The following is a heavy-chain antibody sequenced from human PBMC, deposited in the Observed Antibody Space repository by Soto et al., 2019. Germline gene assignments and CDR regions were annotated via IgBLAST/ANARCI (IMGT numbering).Heavy chain of an antibody. CDR2: INPSGGST. CDR3: AREQQLVLSPHFDY. V-gene: IGHV1-46*03. D-gene: IGHD6-13*01. CDR1: VYTITSYW. Sequence: VQLVQSGAEVKKPGASVKVTCKASVYTITSYWMHWVRQTAGQGLEWMGIINPSGGSTGYAQKFQGRVTMTSDTSTSTVYMELSSLRSEDTAVYYCAREQQLVLSPHFDYWGQGTLVTVSS. J-gene: IGHJ4*02.